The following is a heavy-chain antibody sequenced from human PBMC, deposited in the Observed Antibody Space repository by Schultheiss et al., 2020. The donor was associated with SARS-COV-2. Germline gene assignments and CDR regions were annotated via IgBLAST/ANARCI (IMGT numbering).Heavy chain of an antibody. V-gene: IGHV4-39*01. D-gene: IGHD4-11*01. Sequence: SETLSLTCTVSGGSISSYYWGWIRQPPGKGLEWIGSIYYSGSTYYNPSLKSRVTISVDTSKNQFSLKLSSVTAADTAVYYCARHEGAVTTRIYYYYGMDVWGQGTTVTVSS. CDR1: GGSISSYY. CDR2: IYYSGST. CDR3: ARHEGAVTTRIYYYYGMDV. J-gene: IGHJ6*02.